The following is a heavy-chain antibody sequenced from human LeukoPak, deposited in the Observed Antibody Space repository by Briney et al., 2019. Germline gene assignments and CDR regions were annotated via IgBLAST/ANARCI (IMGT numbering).Heavy chain of an antibody. CDR2: ISHDGSNK. Sequence: GGSLRLSCAASGFTFSSYAMHWVRQAPGKGLEWVAVISHDGSNKYYADSVKGRFSSSRDNTKNTLYLQMNSLRVDDTAVYYCARVKLGAMVDYWGQGTLVTGSS. J-gene: IGHJ4*02. V-gene: IGHV3-30*04. D-gene: IGHD1-26*01. CDR3: ARVKLGAMVDY. CDR1: GFTFSSYA.